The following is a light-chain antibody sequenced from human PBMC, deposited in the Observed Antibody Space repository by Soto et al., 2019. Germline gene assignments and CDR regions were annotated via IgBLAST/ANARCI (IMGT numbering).Light chain of an antibody. CDR1: QGITNY. CDR2: AAS. CDR3: QKYNGAPWT. J-gene: IGKJ1*01. V-gene: IGKV1-27*01. Sequence: DIQMTQSPSSLSASVGDRVTITCRASQGITNYLAWYQQKPGKVPKVLIYAASTLHSGVPSRFSGSGSGTDFTLTISSLQPEDVATYYCQKYNGAPWTFGQGTKVDIK.